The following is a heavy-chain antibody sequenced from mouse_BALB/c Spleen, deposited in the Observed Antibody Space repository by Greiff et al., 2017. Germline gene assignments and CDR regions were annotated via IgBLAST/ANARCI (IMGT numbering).Heavy chain of an antibody. J-gene: IGHJ4*01. CDR3: AGGLEGAMDY. Sequence: VQLKQSGAELVKPGASVKLSCTASGFNIKDTYMHWVKQRPEQGLEWIGRIDPANGNTKYDPKFQGKATITADTSSNTAYLQLSSLTSEDTAVYYCAGGLEGAMDYWGQGTSVTVSS. CDR1: GFNIKDTY. CDR2: IDPANGNT. V-gene: IGHV14-3*02. D-gene: IGHD6-1*01.